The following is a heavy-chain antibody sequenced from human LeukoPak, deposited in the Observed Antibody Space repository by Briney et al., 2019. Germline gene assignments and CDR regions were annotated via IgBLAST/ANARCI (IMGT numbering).Heavy chain of an antibody. CDR2: ISAYNGNT. J-gene: IGHJ6*02. Sequence: ASVKVSCKASGYTFTSYGISWVRQAPGQGLEWMGWISAYNGNTNYAQKLQGRVTMTTDTSTSTAYMELRSLRSDDTAVYYCARDRLDFWSGAVERLTLWFGEFSRFYYYYGMDVWGQGTTVTVSS. V-gene: IGHV1-18*01. D-gene: IGHD3-10*01. CDR1: GYTFTSYG. CDR3: ARDRLDFWSGAVERLTLWFGEFSRFYYYYGMDV.